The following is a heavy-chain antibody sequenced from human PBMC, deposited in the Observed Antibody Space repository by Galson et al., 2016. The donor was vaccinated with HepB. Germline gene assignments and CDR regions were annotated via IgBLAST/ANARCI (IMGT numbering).Heavy chain of an antibody. Sequence: SLRLSCAASGLTLRNFIIHWVRQPPGKGLEWVAAISHDDISKYYTDSVKGRFTISRDNSGNTVDLQMNSLRAEDTAVYYCARAAHSSGYCDVCEIWGQGTKVTVSS. CDR1: GLTLRNFI. CDR3: ARAAHSSGYCDVCEI. D-gene: IGHD3-22*01. CDR2: ISHDDISK. J-gene: IGHJ3*02. V-gene: IGHV3-30-3*01.